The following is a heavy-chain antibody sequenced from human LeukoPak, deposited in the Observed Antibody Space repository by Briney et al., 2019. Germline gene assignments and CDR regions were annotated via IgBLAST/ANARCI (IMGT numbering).Heavy chain of an antibody. CDR1: GYTFTDYY. J-gene: IGHJ4*02. Sequence: ASVKVSCKASGYTFTDYYIQWVRQAPGQGLEWMGWINPNSGGTNYAQKFQGRVTMTRDTSINTAYMELSRLRSDDTAVYYCARDKAAGLGIFDYWGQGTLVTVSS. CDR2: INPNSGGT. D-gene: IGHD6-13*01. CDR3: ARDKAAGLGIFDY. V-gene: IGHV1-2*02.